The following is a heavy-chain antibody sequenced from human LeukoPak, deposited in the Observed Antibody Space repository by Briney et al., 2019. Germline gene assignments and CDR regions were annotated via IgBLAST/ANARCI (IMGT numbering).Heavy chain of an antibody. CDR1: GGSFSGYY. CDR2: INHSGST. Sequence: NPSETLSLTCAVYGGSFSGYYWSWIRQPPGKGLEWIGEINHSGSTNYNPSLKSRVTISVDTSKNQFSLKLSSVTAADTAVYYCARGGIAVAGRRKFDPWGQGTLVTVSS. V-gene: IGHV4-34*01. J-gene: IGHJ5*02. CDR3: ARGGIAVAGRRKFDP. D-gene: IGHD6-19*01.